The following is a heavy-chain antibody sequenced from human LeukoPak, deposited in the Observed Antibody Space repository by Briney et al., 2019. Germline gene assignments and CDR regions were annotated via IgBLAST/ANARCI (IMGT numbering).Heavy chain of an antibody. CDR2: LYSDGST. D-gene: IGHD4-23*01. Sequence: PGGSLRLTCAASGVTVSSNYMSWVRQAPGKGLEWVSVLYSDGSTYYADSVKGRFTISRDHSKNTLYLQMNSLRAQVTAVYFCARRPDYGGTPTFDYWGQGTLVTVSS. CDR1: GVTVSSNY. V-gene: IGHV3-66*01. J-gene: IGHJ4*02. CDR3: ARRPDYGGTPTFDY.